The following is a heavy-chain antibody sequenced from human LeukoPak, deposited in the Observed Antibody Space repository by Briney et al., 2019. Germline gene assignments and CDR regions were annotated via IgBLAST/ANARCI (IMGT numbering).Heavy chain of an antibody. Sequence: PGGSLRLSCAASGFTFDDYGMHWVRQAPGKGLEWVSLISGDGRDAYYGDFVKGRFTISRDNINNSLYLQMNNLRTEDTALYYCAKDRVLAYQDTADSFDMCGQGTVVTVSS. CDR3: AKDRVLAYQDTADSFDM. CDR1: GFTFDDYG. CDR2: ISGDGRDA. J-gene: IGHJ3*02. D-gene: IGHD2-21*01. V-gene: IGHV3-43*02.